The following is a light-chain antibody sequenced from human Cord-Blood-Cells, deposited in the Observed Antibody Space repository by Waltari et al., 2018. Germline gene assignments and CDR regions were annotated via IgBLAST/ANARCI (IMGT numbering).Light chain of an antibody. CDR2: AAS. CDR3: QQLNSYPWT. J-gene: IGKJ1*01. V-gene: IGKV1-9*01. CDR1: QGISSY. Sequence: DIQLTQSPSFLSAPVGDRVTITCRASQGISSYLAWYQQKPGKAPKLLFYAASTLQSGVPSRFSGSGSGTEFTLTISSLQPADFATYYCQQLNSYPWTFGQGTKVEIK.